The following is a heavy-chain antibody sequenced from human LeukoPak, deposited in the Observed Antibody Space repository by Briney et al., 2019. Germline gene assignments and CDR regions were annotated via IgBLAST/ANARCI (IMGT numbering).Heavy chain of an antibody. V-gene: IGHV3-48*01. Sequence: PGGSLRLSCAASGFTFSSYRMNWVRQAPGKGLEWVVYISSSILRRLCEGPIHHLQRQCKNSLYLQMNSLRAEDTAVYYCARVQGSGYADYFDYWGQGTLVTVSS. D-gene: IGHD3-22*01. CDR3: ARVQGSGYADYFDY. CDR1: GFTFSSYR. CDR2: ISSS. J-gene: IGHJ4*02.